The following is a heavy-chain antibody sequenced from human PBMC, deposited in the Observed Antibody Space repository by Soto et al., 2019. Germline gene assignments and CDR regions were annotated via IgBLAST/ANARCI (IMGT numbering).Heavy chain of an antibody. CDR2: IIPILGIA. CDR1: GGTFSSYT. J-gene: IGHJ4*02. D-gene: IGHD5-12*01. Sequence: QVQLVQSGAEVKKPGSSVKVSCKASGGTFSSYTISWVRQAPGQGLEWMGRIIPILGIANYAQKFQGRVTITADKSTSTAYMELSSLRSEDTAVYYCARSNSGDIVVYDGEDYWGQGTLVTVSS. V-gene: IGHV1-69*02. CDR3: ARSNSGDIVVYDGEDY.